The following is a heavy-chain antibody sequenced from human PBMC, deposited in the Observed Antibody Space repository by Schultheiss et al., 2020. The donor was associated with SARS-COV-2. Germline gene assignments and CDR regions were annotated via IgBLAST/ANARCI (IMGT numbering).Heavy chain of an antibody. CDR2: ISSSSSTI. CDR3: AGTIFGVVVDGMDV. CDR1: GFTFSSYS. V-gene: IGHV3-48*02. D-gene: IGHD3-3*01. J-gene: IGHJ6*02. Sequence: GGSLRLSCAASGFTFSSYSMNWVRQAPGKGLEWVSYISSSSSTIYYADSVKGRFTISRDNAKNSLYLQMNSLRDEDTAVYYCAGTIFGVVVDGMDVWGQGTTVTVSS.